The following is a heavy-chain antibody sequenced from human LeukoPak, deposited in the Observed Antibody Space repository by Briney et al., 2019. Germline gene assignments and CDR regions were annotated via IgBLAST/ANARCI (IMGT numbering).Heavy chain of an antibody. CDR3: ARGRYYYDSSGYSHFDY. CDR2: IIPIFGTA. V-gene: IGHV1-69*06. CDR1: GGTFSSYA. J-gene: IGHJ4*02. Sequence: SVKVSCKASGGTFSSYAISWVRQAPGQGLEWMGGIIPIFGTANYAQKFQGRGTITADKSTSTAYMELSSLRSEDTAVYYCARGRYYYDSSGYSHFDYWGQGTLVTVSS. D-gene: IGHD3-22*01.